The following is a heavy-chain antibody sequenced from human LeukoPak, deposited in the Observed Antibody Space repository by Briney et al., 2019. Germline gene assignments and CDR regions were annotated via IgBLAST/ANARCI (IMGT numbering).Heavy chain of an antibody. Sequence: PSETLSLTCTVSGGSISSYYWSWIRQPPGKGLEWIGNIYNSGGTNYNPSLKSRVTTSVDTSKNQFSLKLTSVTAADTAVYYCARYRGNSNGGFDPWGQGTLVIVPS. CDR1: GGSISSYY. D-gene: IGHD4-23*01. CDR2: IYNSGGT. V-gene: IGHV4-59*01. CDR3: ARYRGNSNGGFDP. J-gene: IGHJ5*02.